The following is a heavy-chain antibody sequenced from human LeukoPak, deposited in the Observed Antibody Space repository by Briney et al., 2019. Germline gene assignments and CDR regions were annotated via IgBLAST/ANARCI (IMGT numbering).Heavy chain of an antibody. D-gene: IGHD4-17*01. J-gene: IGHJ6*02. Sequence: PSETLSLTCTVSGGSISSYYWSWIRQPPGKGLEWIGYIYYSGSTNYNPSLKSRVTISVDTSKNQFSLKLSSVTAADTAVYYCARDNDYGDPSYYGMDVWGQGTTVTVSS. CDR1: GGSISSYY. CDR2: IYYSGST. V-gene: IGHV4-59*12. CDR3: ARDNDYGDPSYYGMDV.